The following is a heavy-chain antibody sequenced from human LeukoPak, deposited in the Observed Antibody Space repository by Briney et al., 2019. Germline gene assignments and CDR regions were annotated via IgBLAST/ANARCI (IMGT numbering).Heavy chain of an antibody. V-gene: IGHV4-59*01. CDR1: GGSISSYY. CDR2: IYYSGST. J-gene: IGHJ4*02. D-gene: IGHD4-17*01. CDR3: ARVLGYGDYYFDY. Sequence: SETLSLTCTVSGGSISSYYWSWIRQPPGKGLEWIGYIYYSGSTNYNPSLKSRVTISVDTSKNQFSLKLSSVTAADTAVYYRARVLGYGDYYFDYWGQGTLVTVSS.